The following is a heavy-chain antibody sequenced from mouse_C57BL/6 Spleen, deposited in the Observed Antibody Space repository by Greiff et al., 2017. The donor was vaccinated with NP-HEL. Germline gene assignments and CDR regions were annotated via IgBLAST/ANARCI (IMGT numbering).Heavy chain of an antibody. D-gene: IGHD1-1*01. V-gene: IGHV1S81*02. CDR1: GYTFTSYW. CDR3: ARSKKIVATYFDD. Sequence: QVQLQQSGAELVKAGASVKMSCKASGYTFTSYWMHWVKQRLGQGLEWFAETNPTNGRTYYNEKYKSKATLPVDKSSSTAYMLLSGPTFEDSAVDYCARSKKIVATYFDDWGQGTTLTVSS. J-gene: IGHJ2*01. CDR2: TNPTNGRT.